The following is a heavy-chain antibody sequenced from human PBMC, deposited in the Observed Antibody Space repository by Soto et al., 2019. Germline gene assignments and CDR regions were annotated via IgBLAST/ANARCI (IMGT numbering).Heavy chain of an antibody. CDR2: INPNSGGT. Sequence: ASVKVSCKASGYTFTGYYMHWVRQAPGQGLEWMGWINPNSGGTNYTQKFQGRVTMTRDTSISTAYMELSRLRSDDTAVYYCARDFGDSSGYYYYYGMDVWGQGTTVTVSS. CDR1: GYTFTGYY. V-gene: IGHV1-2*02. CDR3: ARDFGDSSGYYYYYGMDV. D-gene: IGHD3-22*01. J-gene: IGHJ6*02.